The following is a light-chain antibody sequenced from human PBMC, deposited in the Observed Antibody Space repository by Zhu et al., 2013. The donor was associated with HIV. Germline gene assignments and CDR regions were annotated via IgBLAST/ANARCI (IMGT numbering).Light chain of an antibody. Sequence: DIVLTQSPGTLSLSPGERATLSCRAGQSVSSSYLAWYQQRPGQAPRLLIYGGSSRATGIPDRFSGSGSGTDFTLTISRLEPEDFAVYYCQQYGSSPRYTFGQGTKLEIK. J-gene: IGKJ2*01. V-gene: IGKV3-20*01. CDR1: QSVSSSY. CDR3: QQYGSSPRYT. CDR2: GGS.